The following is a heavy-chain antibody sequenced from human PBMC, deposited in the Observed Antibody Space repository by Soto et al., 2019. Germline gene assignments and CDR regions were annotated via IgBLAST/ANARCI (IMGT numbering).Heavy chain of an antibody. CDR1: GFTFSSYA. CDR2: ISGSGGST. J-gene: IGHJ4*02. Sequence: GGFLRLSCAASGFTFSSYAMSWVRQAPGKGLEWVSAISGSGGSTYYADSVKGRFTISRDNSKNTLYLQMNSLRAEDTAVYYCAKEAVIAAAGTRYFDYWGQGTLVTVSS. V-gene: IGHV3-23*01. CDR3: AKEAVIAAAGTRYFDY. D-gene: IGHD6-13*01.